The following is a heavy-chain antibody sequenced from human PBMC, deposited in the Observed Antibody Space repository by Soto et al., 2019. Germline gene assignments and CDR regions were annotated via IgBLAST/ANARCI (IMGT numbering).Heavy chain of an antibody. J-gene: IGHJ6*02. Sequence: GGSLRLSCAASGFTFSGYAMHWVRQAPGKGLEWVALISFDGGNKYYPDSVKGRFTVSRDNSKNTLYLQMYSLRAEDTAVYYCARERDXYTPLRFGYFYYYGMDVWGPGTTVTVSS. CDR2: ISFDGGNK. CDR3: ARERDXYTPLRFGYFYYYGMDV. D-gene: IGHD2-15*01. V-gene: IGHV3-30-3*01. CDR1: GFTFSGYA.